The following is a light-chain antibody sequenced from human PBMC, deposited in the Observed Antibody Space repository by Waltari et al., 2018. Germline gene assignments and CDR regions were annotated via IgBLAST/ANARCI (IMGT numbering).Light chain of an antibody. Sequence: DIQMTQSPSSLSASVGARVTLTCRASQSISYYLNWYQHKPGKAPKLLIYGASSLQSGVPSTFSGSGSGTDFTLTISSLQPEDFATYFCQQSFRTPYTFGQGTKLEIK. J-gene: IGKJ2*01. CDR1: QSISYY. CDR3: QQSFRTPYT. CDR2: GAS. V-gene: IGKV1-39*01.